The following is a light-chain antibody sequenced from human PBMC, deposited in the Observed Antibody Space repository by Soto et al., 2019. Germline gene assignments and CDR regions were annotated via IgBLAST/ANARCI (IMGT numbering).Light chain of an antibody. CDR1: QTISSW. Sequence: DIQMTKSPSTLSGSVGDRVTITCRASQTISSWLAWYQQKPGKAPKLLIYDASSLESGVPSRFSGSGSGTEFTLTVSSLQPDDFATYYCHQYHNFPRTFGQGTKVDI. V-gene: IGKV1-5*01. J-gene: IGKJ1*01. CDR3: HQYHNFPRT. CDR2: DAS.